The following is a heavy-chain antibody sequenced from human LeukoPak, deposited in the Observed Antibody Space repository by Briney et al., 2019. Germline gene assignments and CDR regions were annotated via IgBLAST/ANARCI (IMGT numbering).Heavy chain of an antibody. V-gene: IGHV5-51*01. J-gene: IGHJ4*02. CDR3: ARYCSGGSCYLFFDY. Sequence: GESLKISCKGSGYSFTSYWIGWVRQMPGKGLEWMGIIYPGDSDTRYSPSFQGQVTISADKSISTAHLQWSSLKASDTAMYYCARYCSGGSCYLFFDYWGQGTPVTVSS. D-gene: IGHD2-15*01. CDR2: IYPGDSDT. CDR1: GYSFTSYW.